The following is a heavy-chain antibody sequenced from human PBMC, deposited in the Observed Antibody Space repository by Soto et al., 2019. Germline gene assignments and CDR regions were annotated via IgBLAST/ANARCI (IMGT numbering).Heavy chain of an antibody. J-gene: IGHJ4*02. CDR2: INNGGAIV. CDR1: GFTFSSYA. D-gene: IGHD3-3*01. CDR3: ARDVSKTTIGVVDS. V-gene: IGHV3-11*01. Sequence: GGSLGLSCAASGFTFSSYAMAWIRQAPGKGLEWVGYINNGGAIVHYSGSVKGHFRISRDNTKNSLFLQMTSLRAEDTAIYYCARDVSKTTIGVVDSWGQGALVTVSS.